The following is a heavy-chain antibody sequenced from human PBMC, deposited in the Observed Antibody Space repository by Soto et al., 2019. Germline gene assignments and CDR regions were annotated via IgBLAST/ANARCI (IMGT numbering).Heavy chain of an antibody. CDR1: GYTFINYG. J-gene: IGHJ6*02. Sequence: QVQLVQSGAEVKKPGASVKVSCKASGYTFINYGFSWVRQAPGQGLEWMGWISAYNGDTKHAQKFQGRATMXXDTSTSTAFMELTSLRSDDTAVYYCARATRYGMDVWGQGTTVTVSS. V-gene: IGHV1-18*01. CDR3: ARATRYGMDV. CDR2: ISAYNGDT.